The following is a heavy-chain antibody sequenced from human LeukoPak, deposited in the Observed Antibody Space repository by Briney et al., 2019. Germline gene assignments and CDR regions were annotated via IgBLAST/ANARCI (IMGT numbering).Heavy chain of an antibody. J-gene: IGHJ4*02. V-gene: IGHV3-7*01. CDR2: IKLDGSEK. Sequence: GGSLRLSCAASGFTFSSYWMSWVRQAPGKGLEWMANIKLDGSEKYYVDSVKGRFTISRDNTKNSLYLQMNSLRAEDTAVYYCARDIVVVTALLDYWGQGTLVTVSS. CDR1: GFTFSSYW. D-gene: IGHD2-21*02. CDR3: ARDIVVVTALLDY.